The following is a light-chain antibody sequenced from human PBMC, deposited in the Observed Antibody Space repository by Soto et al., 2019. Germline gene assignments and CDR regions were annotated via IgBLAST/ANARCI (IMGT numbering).Light chain of an antibody. J-gene: IGKJ2*01. V-gene: IGKV1-5*03. CDR1: QSIRSW. CDR2: KAS. Sequence: DIQLTQSPSTLSASVGDRVTITCRASQSIRSWLAWYQQKPGKAPKLLIYKASSLESGVLSRFRGSGSGTEFTLTISSLQPDDFATYYCQQYNSFPYTFGQGTKLEIK. CDR3: QQYNSFPYT.